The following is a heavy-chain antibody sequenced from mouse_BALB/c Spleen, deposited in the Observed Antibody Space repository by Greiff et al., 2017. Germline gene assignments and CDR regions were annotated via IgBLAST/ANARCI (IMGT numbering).Heavy chain of an antibody. V-gene: IGHV3-8*02. CDR1: GDSITSGY. Sequence: EVKVEESGPSLVKPSQTLSLTCSVTGDSITSGYWNWIRKFPGNKLEYMGYISYSGSTYYNPSLKSRISITRDTSKNQYYLQLNSVTTEDTATYYCARLGGLRRGYFDYWGQGTTLTVSS. CDR3: ARLGGLRRGYFDY. CDR2: ISYSGST. D-gene: IGHD2-4*01. J-gene: IGHJ2*01.